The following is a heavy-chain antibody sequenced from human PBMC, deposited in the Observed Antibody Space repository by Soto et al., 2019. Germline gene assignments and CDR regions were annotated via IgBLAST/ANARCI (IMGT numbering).Heavy chain of an antibody. CDR3: ARGSTDSYPGSRIFDF. CDR2: ITDTGGDA. D-gene: IGHD3-10*01. V-gene: IGHV3-23*01. J-gene: IGHJ4*02. CDR1: GLTFGSRA. Sequence: PGGSLRLSCAASGLTFGSRAMSWARKAPGEGLQWVSTITDTGGDAKYADSVRGRFVISRDNSKKTLYLQMTSLTAEDSAMYFCARGSTDSYPGSRIFDFWGRGTLVTVSS.